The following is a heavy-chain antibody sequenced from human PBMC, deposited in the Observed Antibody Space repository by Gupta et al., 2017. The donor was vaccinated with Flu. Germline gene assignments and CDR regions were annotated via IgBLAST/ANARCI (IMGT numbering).Heavy chain of an antibody. CDR2: TYYRSKWYT. CDR3: ARAPFDNWNLHFDY. D-gene: IGHD1-20*01. CDR1: GDSVSSNNVA. V-gene: IGHV6-1*01. Sequence: QVQLQQSGPGLVKPSQTLSLTCAISGDSVSSNNVAWNWIRQSPSRGLEWLGRTYYRSKWYTDYAVSVKSRITINPDTSKNQFSLQLNSVTPEDTAVYYCARAPFDNWNLHFDYWGQGTLVTVSS. J-gene: IGHJ4*02.